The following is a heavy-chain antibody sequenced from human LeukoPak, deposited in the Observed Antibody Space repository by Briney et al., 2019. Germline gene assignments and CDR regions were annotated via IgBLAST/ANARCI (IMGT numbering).Heavy chain of an antibody. Sequence: SVKVSCKASGGTFSSYAISWVRQAPGQGLEWMGGIIPIFGTANYAQKFQGRVTITADESTSTPYMELSSLRSEDTAVYYCARDVDTAMANEGYWGQGTLVTVSS. CDR1: GGTFSSYA. CDR3: ARDVDTAMANEGY. V-gene: IGHV1-69*13. D-gene: IGHD5-18*01. J-gene: IGHJ4*02. CDR2: IIPIFGTA.